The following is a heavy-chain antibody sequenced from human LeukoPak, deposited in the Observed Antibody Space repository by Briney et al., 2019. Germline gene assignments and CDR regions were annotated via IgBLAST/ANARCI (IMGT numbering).Heavy chain of an antibody. CDR3: AKDRPHYDFWSGYYTNYYYYGMDV. D-gene: IGHD3-3*01. CDR2: VYSGGNT. V-gene: IGHV3-53*01. J-gene: IGHJ6*02. Sequence: GGSLRLSCAASGFTVSSNYLSWVRQAPGKGLECVSVVYSGGNTYYADSVKGRFTISRDNSKNTLYLQMNSLRAEDTAVYYCAKDRPHYDFWSGYYTNYYYYGMDVWGQGTTVTVSS. CDR1: GFTVSSNY.